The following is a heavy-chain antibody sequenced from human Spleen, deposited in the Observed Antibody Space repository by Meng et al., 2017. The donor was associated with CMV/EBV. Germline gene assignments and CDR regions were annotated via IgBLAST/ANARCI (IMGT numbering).Heavy chain of an antibody. CDR2: IYASGTA. CDR3: ARDRGELMYYFDY. Sequence: GESLKISCAASGFTFSRHWMHWVRQGPGKGPVWVSIIYASGTAYYADSVKGRFTISRDNLKNTLYLQMDSLRAEDTAVYYCARDRGELMYYFDYWGQGTLVTVSS. V-gene: IGHV3-53*01. D-gene: IGHD1-26*01. CDR1: GFTFSRHW. J-gene: IGHJ4*02.